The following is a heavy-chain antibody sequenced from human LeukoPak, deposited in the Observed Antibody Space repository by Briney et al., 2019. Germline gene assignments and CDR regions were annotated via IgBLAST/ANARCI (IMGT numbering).Heavy chain of an antibody. V-gene: IGHV3-7*01. J-gene: IGHJ6*04. CDR2: IKQDGSEK. D-gene: IGHD3-10*02. Sequence: GGSLRLSCAASGFTFSSYWMSWVRQAPGKGLEWVANIKQDGSEKYYVDSVKGRFTISRDNAKNALYLQMNSLRTEDTAVYYCAELGITMIGGVWGKGTTVTISS. CDR1: GFTFSSYW. CDR3: AELGITMIGGV.